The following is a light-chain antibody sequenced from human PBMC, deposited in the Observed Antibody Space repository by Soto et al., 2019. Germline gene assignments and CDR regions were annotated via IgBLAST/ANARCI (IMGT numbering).Light chain of an antibody. J-gene: IGKJ3*01. CDR3: QQRSNWPPGVT. CDR2: DAS. Sequence: LAPGERATLSCTASQSVTTYLAWYQQKPGQAPRLLIYDASTRATGIPARFSGSGSGTDFTLTISSLEPEDFAVYYCQQRSNWPPGVTFGPGTKVDIK. V-gene: IGKV3-11*01. CDR1: QSVTTY.